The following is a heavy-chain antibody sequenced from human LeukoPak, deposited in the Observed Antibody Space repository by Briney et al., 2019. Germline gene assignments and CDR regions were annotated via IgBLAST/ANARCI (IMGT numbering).Heavy chain of an antibody. CDR1: GGSISAYY. Sequence: SETLSLTCTVSGGSISAYYWSWIRQPPGKGLEWIGYVYYSGATNYNPSLKSRVTISLETSKNQFSLRLSSVTAADTAVYYCARLLVVAAHGDFWGQGTLVTVSS. CDR2: VYYSGAT. J-gene: IGHJ4*02. D-gene: IGHD2-15*01. CDR3: ARLLVVAAHGDF. V-gene: IGHV4-59*08.